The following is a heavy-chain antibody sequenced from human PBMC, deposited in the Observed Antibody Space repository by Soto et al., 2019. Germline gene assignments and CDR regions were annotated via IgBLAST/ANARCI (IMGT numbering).Heavy chain of an antibody. Sequence: PSETLSLTCAVSGGSISSSNWWSWVRQPPGKGLEWIGEIYHSGSTNYNPSLKSRVTISVDKSKNQFSLKLSSVTAADTAVYYCARVGTRTKNSSGWYIDYWGQGTLVTVSS. J-gene: IGHJ4*02. D-gene: IGHD6-19*01. CDR1: GGSISSSNW. CDR3: ARVGTRTKNSSGWYIDY. V-gene: IGHV4-4*02. CDR2: IYHSGST.